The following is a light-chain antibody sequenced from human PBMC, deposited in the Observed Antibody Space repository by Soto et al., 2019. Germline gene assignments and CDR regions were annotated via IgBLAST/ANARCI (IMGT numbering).Light chain of an antibody. V-gene: IGKV1-5*03. CDR1: QTISSG. Sequence: DIQLTQSPSTLSGSVGDGVTLTGRASQTISSGLAWNQQKPGKAPNLLIHKASHLESGVPSRFSGSGSGTEFTLTISSLQPGDFATYYCQHYNTYPWTFGQGTNVDI. J-gene: IGKJ1*01. CDR2: KAS. CDR3: QHYNTYPWT.